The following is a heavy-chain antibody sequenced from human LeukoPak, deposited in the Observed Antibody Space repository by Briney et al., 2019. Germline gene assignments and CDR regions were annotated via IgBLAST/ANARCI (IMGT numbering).Heavy chain of an antibody. V-gene: IGHV4-31*03. CDR1: GGSISSGDYY. D-gene: IGHD6-13*01. Sequence: SETLSLTCTVSGGSISSGDYYWSWIRQHPGKGLEWIGYIYYSGSTYYNPSLKSRVTISVDTSKNQFSLKLSSVTAADTAVYYCATAAAGIGYCFDYWGQGTLVTVSS. J-gene: IGHJ4*02. CDR3: ATAAAGIGYCFDY. CDR2: IYYSGST.